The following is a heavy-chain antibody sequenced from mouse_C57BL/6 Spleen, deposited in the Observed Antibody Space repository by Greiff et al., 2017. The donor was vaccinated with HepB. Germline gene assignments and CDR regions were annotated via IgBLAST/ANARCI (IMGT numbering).Heavy chain of an antibody. V-gene: IGHV1-22*01. CDR1: GYTFTDYN. D-gene: IGHD2-4*01. J-gene: IGHJ3*01. Sequence: EVQLQQSGPELVKPGASVKMSCKASGYTFTDYNMHWVKQSHGKSLEWIGYINPNTGGTSYNQKFKGKATLTVNKSSSPAYMELRSLTSEDSAVYYCASSTIYYDYDGFAYWGQGTLVTVSA. CDR3: ASSTIYYDYDGFAY. CDR2: INPNTGGT.